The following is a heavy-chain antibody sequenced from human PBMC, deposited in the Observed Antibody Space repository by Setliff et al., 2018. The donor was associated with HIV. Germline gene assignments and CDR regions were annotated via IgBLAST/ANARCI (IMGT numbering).Heavy chain of an antibody. V-gene: IGHV4-34*01. CDR2: INRSGST. D-gene: IGHD2-15*01. Sequence: SETLSLTCAVYGGFLSGYCWSWIRQSPGKGLEWIGEINRSGSTNYNPSLKSRVTISIDTSKNQFSLRLSSVTAADTAMYYCARGGFQRILVVVSATLYFDSWGQGTLVTVSS. CDR3: ARGGFQRILVVVSATLYFDS. J-gene: IGHJ4*02. CDR1: GGFLSGYC.